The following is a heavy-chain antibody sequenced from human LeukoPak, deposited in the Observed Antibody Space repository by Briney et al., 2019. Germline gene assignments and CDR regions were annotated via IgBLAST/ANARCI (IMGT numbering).Heavy chain of an antibody. V-gene: IGHV3-30*18. CDR2: ISFDGNHQ. D-gene: IGHD1-26*01. CDR3: VKEMGAVYRYFDS. CDR1: GFTFSNFG. Sequence: PGKSLRLSCAASGFTFSNFGMHWVRQAPGKGLEWVALISFDGNHQFYLDSVKGRFTISRDNSKSTLYLQMNSLRAADTAVYYCVKEMGAVYRYFDSWGQGNLVTVSS. J-gene: IGHJ4*02.